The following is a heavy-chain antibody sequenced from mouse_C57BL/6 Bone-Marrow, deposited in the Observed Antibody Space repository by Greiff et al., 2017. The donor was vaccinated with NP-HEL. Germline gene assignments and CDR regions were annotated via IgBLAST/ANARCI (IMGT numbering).Heavy chain of an antibody. CDR2: IWWDYDK. CDR1: GFSLSTFGMG. V-gene: IGHV8-8*01. J-gene: IGHJ2*01. D-gene: IGHD4-1*01. Sequence: QVTLKESGPGILQPSQTLSLTCSFSGFSLSTFGMGVGWIRQPSGKGLEWLAHIWWDYDKYYNPALKSRLTISKDTSKNQVFPKSSHVCTAETPTHYCARVGTGPFDYWGHSTTLTVSS. CDR3: ARVGTGPFDY.